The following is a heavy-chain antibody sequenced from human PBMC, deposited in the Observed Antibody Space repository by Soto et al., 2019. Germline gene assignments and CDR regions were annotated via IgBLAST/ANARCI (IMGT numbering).Heavy chain of an antibody. J-gene: IGHJ6*02. Sequence: SETLSLTCTVSGGSISSYSCSWIRQAPGKGLEWIGRIDTSGTTNYNPSLRSRVTMSVDASKNQFSLNLSSVTAADTAVYFCARATRGDVSYHGVDDWGQGTKVTVSS. D-gene: IGHD4-17*01. CDR2: IDTSGTT. CDR3: ARATRGDVSYHGVDD. CDR1: GGSISSYS. V-gene: IGHV4-4*07.